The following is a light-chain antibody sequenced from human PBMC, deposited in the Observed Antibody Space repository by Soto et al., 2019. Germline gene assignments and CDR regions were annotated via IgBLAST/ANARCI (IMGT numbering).Light chain of an antibody. CDR1: QSVLSSSNSKNY. V-gene: IGKV4-1*01. Sequence: VMTQSPDSLAVSLGEKATINCKSSQSVLSSSNSKNYLAWYQQRPGQPPKLLIYWASTRESRVPDRFSGSGSGTDFTLTISSLQAEDVAVYYCQQYYTTPPHTFGQGTKLEIK. J-gene: IGKJ2*01. CDR2: WAS. CDR3: QQYYTTPPHT.